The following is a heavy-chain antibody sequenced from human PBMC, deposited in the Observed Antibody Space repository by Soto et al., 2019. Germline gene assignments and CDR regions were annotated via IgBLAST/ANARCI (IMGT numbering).Heavy chain of an antibody. CDR1: GGSISSGGYY. CDR2: IYYSGST. V-gene: IGHV4-31*03. D-gene: IGHD3-10*01. J-gene: IGHJ4*02. Sequence: NPSETLSLTCTVSGGSISSGGYYWSWIRQHPGKGLEWIGYIYYSGSTYYNPSLKSRVTISVDTSKNQFSLKLSSVTAADTAVYYCARYRASMVRGVMPIDYWGQGTLVTVSS. CDR3: ARYRASMVRGVMPIDY.